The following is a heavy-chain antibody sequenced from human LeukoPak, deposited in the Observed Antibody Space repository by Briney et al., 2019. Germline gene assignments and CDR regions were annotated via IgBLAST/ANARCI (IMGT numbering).Heavy chain of an antibody. CDR1: GFTFSSYS. D-gene: IGHD3-16*01. Sequence: GGSLRLSCEASGFTFSSYSINRVRQAPGKGLEWVSSISSSSVYIYYADSVKGRFTISRDNAKNSLYLQMNSLRAEDTAVYYCARAFGQGTKYYFDYWGQGTLVTVSS. J-gene: IGHJ4*02. V-gene: IGHV3-21*01. CDR2: ISSSSVYI. CDR3: ARAFGQGTKYYFDY.